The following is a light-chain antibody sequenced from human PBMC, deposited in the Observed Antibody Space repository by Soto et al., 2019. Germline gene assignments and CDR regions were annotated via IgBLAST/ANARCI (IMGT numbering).Light chain of an antibody. CDR1: QSISSW. CDR3: QQYNSYPRT. J-gene: IGKJ1*01. Sequence: DIQMTQSPSTLSASVGDRVTITCRASQSISSWLAWYQQKPGKAPKLLIYDASSLESGVPSRFSVSGSGTDFTLTISSPQPDDFATYYCQQYNSYPRTFGQGTKVEIK. V-gene: IGKV1-5*01. CDR2: DAS.